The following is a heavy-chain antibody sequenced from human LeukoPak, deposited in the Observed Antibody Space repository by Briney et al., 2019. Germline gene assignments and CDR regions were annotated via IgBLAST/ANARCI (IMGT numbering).Heavy chain of an antibody. V-gene: IGHV4-34*01. CDR2: INHSGST. Sequence: SETLSLTCAVYGVSFSGYYWSWIRQPPGKGLEWIGEINHSGSTNYNPSLKSRVTISVDTSKNQFSLKLSSVTAADTAVYYCARVGYCSGGSCLIYGMDVWGQGTTVTVSS. D-gene: IGHD2-15*01. J-gene: IGHJ6*02. CDR3: ARVGYCSGGSCLIYGMDV. CDR1: GVSFSGYY.